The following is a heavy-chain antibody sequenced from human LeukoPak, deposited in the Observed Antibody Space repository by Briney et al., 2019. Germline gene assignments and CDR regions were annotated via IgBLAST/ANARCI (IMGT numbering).Heavy chain of an antibody. V-gene: IGHV1-69*13. Sequence: ASVKVSCKASGGTFSSYAISWVRQAPGQGLEWMGGVIPIFGTANYAQKFQGRVTITADESTSTAYMELSSLRSEDTDVYYCARGGPGSFDYWGQGTLVTVSS. D-gene: IGHD3-16*01. CDR1: GGTFSSYA. CDR3: ARGGPGSFDY. CDR2: VIPIFGTA. J-gene: IGHJ4*02.